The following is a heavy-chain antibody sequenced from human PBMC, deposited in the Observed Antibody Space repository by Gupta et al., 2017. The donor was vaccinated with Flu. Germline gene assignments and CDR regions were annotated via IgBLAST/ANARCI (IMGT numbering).Heavy chain of an antibody. V-gene: IGHV4-59*01. CDR1: SISSFY. J-gene: IGHJ6*02. CDR3: ARDRGSFLNYFYYYGMDV. Sequence: SISSFYWSWIRQPPGKGLEWIGFIYYSGGTYYNPSLKSRVTMSIDTSKNQFSLKLSSVTAADTAVYYCARDRGSFLNYFYYYGMDVWGQGTTGTVSS. D-gene: IGHD1-26*01. CDR2: IYYSGGT.